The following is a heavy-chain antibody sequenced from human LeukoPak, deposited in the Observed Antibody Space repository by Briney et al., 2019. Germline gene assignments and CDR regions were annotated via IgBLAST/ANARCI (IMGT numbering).Heavy chain of an antibody. CDR1: GFTFSSYA. Sequence: PGGSLRLSCAACGFTFSSYAMSWVRQAPGKGLEWVSAISGSGGSTYYADSVKGRFTISRDNSKNTLYLQMNSLRAEDTAVYYCAKDATSGWYGGYFDYWGQGTLVTVSS. D-gene: IGHD6-19*01. J-gene: IGHJ4*02. CDR3: AKDATSGWYGGYFDY. CDR2: ISGSGGST. V-gene: IGHV3-23*01.